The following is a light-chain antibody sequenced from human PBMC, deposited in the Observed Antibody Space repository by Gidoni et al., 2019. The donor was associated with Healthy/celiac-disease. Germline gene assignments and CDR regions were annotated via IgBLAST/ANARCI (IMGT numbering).Light chain of an antibody. CDR1: SSDVGGYNY. J-gene: IGLJ2*01. CDR2: DVS. Sequence: QSALTQPASVSGSPGQSITTSCTGTSSDVGGYNYVSWYQQHPAKAPKLMIYDVSNRPSRVSNRFSGSKSGNTASLTISGLQAEDEADYYCSSYTSSSSVVVGGGTKLTVL. CDR3: SSYTSSSSVV. V-gene: IGLV2-14*03.